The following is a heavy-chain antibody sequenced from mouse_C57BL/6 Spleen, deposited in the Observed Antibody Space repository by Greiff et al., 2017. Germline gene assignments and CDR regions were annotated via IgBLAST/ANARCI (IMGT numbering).Heavy chain of an antibody. J-gene: IGHJ2*01. D-gene: IGHD1-2*01. CDR3: ARTEGDTTALDY. V-gene: IGHV1-26*01. CDR1: GYTFTDYY. CDR2: INPNNGGT. Sequence: QLQQSGPELVKPGASVKISCKASGYTFTDYYMNWVKQSHGKSLEWIGDINPNNGGTSYNQKFKGKATLTVDKSSSTAYMELRSLTSEDSAVYYCARTEGDTTALDYWGQGTTLTVSS.